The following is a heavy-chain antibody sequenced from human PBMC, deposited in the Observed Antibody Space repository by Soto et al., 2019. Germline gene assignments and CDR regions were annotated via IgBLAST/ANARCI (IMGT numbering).Heavy chain of an antibody. V-gene: IGHV3-72*01. CDR2: TKNKANRYTT. Sequence: EVQLVESGGGLVQPGGSLRLSCAASGFTLSDHYMDWVRQAPGKGLEWVGRTKNKANRYTTEYAASVNGRFTISRDDSKNSRYLQMNSLKTEDTAVYYCARWVSGSPDNWGQGTLVTGSS. CDR1: GFTLSDHY. D-gene: IGHD1-26*01. J-gene: IGHJ4*02. CDR3: ARWVSGSPDN.